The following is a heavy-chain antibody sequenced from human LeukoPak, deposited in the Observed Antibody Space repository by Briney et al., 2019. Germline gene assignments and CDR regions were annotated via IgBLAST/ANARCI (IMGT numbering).Heavy chain of an antibody. J-gene: IGHJ6*03. Sequence: ASVTVSFTASGYTFTSYGISWVRQAPGQGLEWMGWISAYNGNTNYAQKPQGRVTMTTDTSTSTAYMELRSLRSDDTAVYYCARGLSGSYYYYYYYMDVWGKGTTVTVSS. CDR3: ARGLSGSYYYYYYYMDV. CDR2: ISAYNGNT. V-gene: IGHV1-18*01. D-gene: IGHD1-26*01. CDR1: GYTFTSYG.